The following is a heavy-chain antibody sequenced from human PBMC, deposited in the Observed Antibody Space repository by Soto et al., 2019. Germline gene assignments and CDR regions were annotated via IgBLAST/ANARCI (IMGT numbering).Heavy chain of an antibody. D-gene: IGHD6-13*01. CDR2: IIPIFGTA. J-gene: IGHJ5*02. V-gene: IGHV1-69*01. Sequence: QVQLVQSGAEVKKPGSSVKVSCKASGGTFSSYAISWVRQAPGQGLEWMGGIIPIFGTANYAQKFQGRVTITADESTSTAYIELSSLRSEDTAVYYCASCTDMDSSSWYRNWFDPWGQGTLVTVSS. CDR1: GGTFSSYA. CDR3: ASCTDMDSSSWYRNWFDP.